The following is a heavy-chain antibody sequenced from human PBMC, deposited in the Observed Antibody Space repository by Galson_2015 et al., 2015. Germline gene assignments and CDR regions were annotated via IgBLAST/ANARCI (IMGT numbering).Heavy chain of an antibody. J-gene: IGHJ4*02. V-gene: IGHV1-69*06. CDR2: IIPIFGTA. CDR1: GGTFSSYA. D-gene: IGHD2-15*01. Sequence: SVKVSCKASGGTFSSYAIGWVRQAPGQGLEWMGGIIPIFGTANYAQKFQGRVTITADKSTSTAYMELSSLRSEDTAVYYCARAGDCSGGSCRKPIMYFDYWGQGTLVTVSS. CDR3: ARAGDCSGGSCRKPIMYFDY.